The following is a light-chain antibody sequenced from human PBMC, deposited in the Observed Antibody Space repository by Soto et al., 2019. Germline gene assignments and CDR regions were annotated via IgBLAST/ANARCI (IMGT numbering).Light chain of an antibody. CDR3: AAWDDSLSGHWV. J-gene: IGLJ3*02. CDR1: SSNIGSNY. CDR2: RNN. V-gene: IGLV1-47*01. Sequence: QSVLTQPPSASGTLGQRVTISCSGSSSNIGSNYVYWYQQLPGTAPKLLIYRNNQRPSGVPDRFSGSKSGTSASLAISGLRSEDEADYYCAAWDDSLSGHWVFGGGTKVTVL.